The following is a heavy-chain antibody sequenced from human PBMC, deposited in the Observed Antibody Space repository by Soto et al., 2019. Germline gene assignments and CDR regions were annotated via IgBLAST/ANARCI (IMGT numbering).Heavy chain of an antibody. D-gene: IGHD1-26*01. J-gene: IGHJ4*02. CDR3: ARARWELSYFDY. Sequence: QVQLVESGGGVVQPGRSLRLSCAASGFTFSSYAMHWVRQAPGKGLEWVAVISYDGSNKYYADSVKGRFTISRDNSKNTLYLQMNSLRAEDTAVYYWARARWELSYFDYWGQGTLVTVSS. V-gene: IGHV3-30-3*01. CDR2: ISYDGSNK. CDR1: GFTFSSYA.